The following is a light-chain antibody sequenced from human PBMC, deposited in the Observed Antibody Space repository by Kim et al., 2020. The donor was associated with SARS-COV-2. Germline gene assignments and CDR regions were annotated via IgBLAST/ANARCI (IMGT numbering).Light chain of an antibody. CDR3: QQRTSWPTVT. CDR1: QGISSY. V-gene: IGKV3-11*01. CDR2: DAS. J-gene: IGKJ4*01. Sequence: EIVLTQSPATLSLSPGERATLSCRASQGISSYLAWYQQKPGQASRLLIYDASNWATGIPARFSGSGSGTDFTLTISSLEPEDFAVYYCQQRTSWPTVTFGGGTKLEI.